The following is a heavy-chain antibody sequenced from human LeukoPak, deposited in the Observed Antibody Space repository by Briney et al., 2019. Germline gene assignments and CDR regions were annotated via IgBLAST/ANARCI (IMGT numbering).Heavy chain of an antibody. Sequence: GGSPRLSCAASGFTFGSYGMSWVRQAPGKGLEWVSFITPNADRTSYADSVEGRFTISRDNPRNTLYMQMNSLRDEDTALYYCAIMHGYYDGSGYWVQWGQGTLVTVSS. CDR3: AIMHGYYDGSGYWVQ. CDR2: ITPNADRT. V-gene: IGHV3-23*01. CDR1: GFTFGSYG. D-gene: IGHD3-22*01. J-gene: IGHJ1*01.